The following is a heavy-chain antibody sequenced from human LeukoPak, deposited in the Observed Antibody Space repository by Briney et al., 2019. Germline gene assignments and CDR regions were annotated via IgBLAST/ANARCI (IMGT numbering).Heavy chain of an antibody. CDR3: ARGEYFFDY. V-gene: IGHV3-7*04. CDR2: IKPDGSEK. CDR1: GFTFSSYW. Sequence: PGGSLRLSCAASGFTFSSYWMSWVRQAPGRGLEWVATIKPDGSEKYYVDSVKGRLTMSRDNAKNSLYLQVNSLRAEDTAVYYCARGEYFFDYWGQGTLVTVSS. J-gene: IGHJ4*02.